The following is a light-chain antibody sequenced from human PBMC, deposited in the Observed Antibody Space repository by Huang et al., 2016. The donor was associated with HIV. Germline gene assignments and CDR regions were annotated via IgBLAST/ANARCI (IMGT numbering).Light chain of an antibody. CDR1: QSISSSF. CDR2: AAS. V-gene: IGKV3-20*01. Sequence: EIVLTQSPGPLSLAPGERATLSCRASQSISSSFLAWYQQNPGRAPRLLIYAASSRGNGSPDRFSGSGSGTTFTLTISRLEPEDVAVYYCHHYGRSPENTFGQGTKLEIK. CDR3: HHYGRSPENT. J-gene: IGKJ2*01.